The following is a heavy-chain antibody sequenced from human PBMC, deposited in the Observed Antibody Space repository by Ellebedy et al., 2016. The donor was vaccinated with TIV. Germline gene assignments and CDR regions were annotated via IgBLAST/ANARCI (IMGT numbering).Heavy chain of an antibody. Sequence: ASVKVSCXASGHVFTAYGLHWVRQAPGQRPEWMGWINTGNGNTKYSQKFQGRLTITGDTSASTAYMELSSLRSEDTAVYYCARSENPTKAVSASFDYWGQGTLVTVSS. V-gene: IGHV1-3*04. J-gene: IGHJ4*02. CDR1: GHVFTAYG. CDR3: ARSENPTKAVSASFDY. CDR2: INTGNGNT. D-gene: IGHD2-2*01.